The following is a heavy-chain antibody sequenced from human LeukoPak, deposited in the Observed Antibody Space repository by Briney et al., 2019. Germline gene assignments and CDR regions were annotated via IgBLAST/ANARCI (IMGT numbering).Heavy chain of an antibody. CDR1: GFPFSSYW. Sequence: PGGSLRLSCVASGFPFSSYWMTWVRQAQGEGLEWVSVIYSGGSTYYADSVKGRFTISRDNSKNTLYLQMNSLRAEDTAVYYCARDYCGGDCYFSNWFDPWGQGTLVTVSS. D-gene: IGHD2-21*02. CDR3: ARDYCGGDCYFSNWFDP. CDR2: IYSGGST. V-gene: IGHV3-66*02. J-gene: IGHJ5*02.